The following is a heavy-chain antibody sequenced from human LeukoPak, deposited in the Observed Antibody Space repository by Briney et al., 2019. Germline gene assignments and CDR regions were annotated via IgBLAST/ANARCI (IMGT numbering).Heavy chain of an antibody. J-gene: IGHJ5*02. Sequence: GGTLRLSCVGSGFTFSVPWVRQVPGKGLEWLTFIRHDGTDQHYADSVRGRFTISRDNSKNTVYLQMNSLRPEDTALYYCAKDGNWASVSWGQGTLVTVSS. D-gene: IGHD7-27*01. CDR3: AKDGNWASVS. V-gene: IGHV3-30*02. CDR1: GFTFS. CDR2: IRHDGTDQ.